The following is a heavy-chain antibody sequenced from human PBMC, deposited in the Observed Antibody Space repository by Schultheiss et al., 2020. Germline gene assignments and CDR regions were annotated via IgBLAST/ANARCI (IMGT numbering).Heavy chain of an antibody. Sequence: GGSLRLSCAASGFTFSDYYMSWIRQAPGKGLVWVSAISGSGGSTYYADSVKGRFTISRDNSKNTLYLQMNSLRAEDTAVYYCARDSSSNWFDPWGQGTLVTVSS. CDR2: ISGSGGST. CDR3: ARDSSSNWFDP. J-gene: IGHJ5*02. D-gene: IGHD6-13*01. CDR1: GFTFSDYY. V-gene: IGHV3-23*01.